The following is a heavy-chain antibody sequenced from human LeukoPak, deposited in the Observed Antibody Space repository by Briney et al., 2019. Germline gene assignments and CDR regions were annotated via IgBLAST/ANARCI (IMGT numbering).Heavy chain of an antibody. J-gene: IGHJ5*02. D-gene: IGHD3-10*01. V-gene: IGHV3-48*03. CDR1: GFTFSNYE. CDR3: ARNARFGELFSWFDP. CDR2: ISGSGSTI. Sequence: GGSLRLSCVASGFTFSNYEFNWVRQAPGKGLDWLSYISGSGSTIYYADSVKGRFTISRDNAKNSLYLQMNSLRAEDTAVYYCARNARFGELFSWFDPWGQGTLVTVSS.